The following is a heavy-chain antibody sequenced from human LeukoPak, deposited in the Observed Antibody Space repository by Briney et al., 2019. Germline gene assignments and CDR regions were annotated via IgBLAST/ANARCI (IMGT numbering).Heavy chain of an antibody. CDR1: GYTSTGYY. CDR3: ARAIGVGATDDAFDI. D-gene: IGHD1-26*01. J-gene: IGHJ3*02. Sequence: GASVKVSCKASGYTSTGYYMHWVRQAPGQGLEWMGRINPNSGGTNYAQKFQGRVTMTRDTSISTAYMELSRLRSDDTAVYYCARAIGVGATDDAFDIWGQGTMVTVSS. V-gene: IGHV1-2*06. CDR2: INPNSGGT.